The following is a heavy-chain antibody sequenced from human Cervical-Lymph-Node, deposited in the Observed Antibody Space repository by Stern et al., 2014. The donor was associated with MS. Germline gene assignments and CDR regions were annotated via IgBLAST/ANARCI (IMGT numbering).Heavy chain of an antibody. CDR3: ASAHPATRRGYKGMNV. J-gene: IGHJ6*02. Sequence: VQLVESGSEVRKPGSSGNVTCKASGGTFRSFAVNWVRQAPGQGLEWVGGIIPVFGTPTSAQKFQGRITVISDESTNTVYLELSRLTSDDTATYFCASAHPATRRGYKGMNVWGQGTTIAVSS. CDR1: GGTFRSFA. CDR2: IIPVFGTP. D-gene: IGHD2-2*01. V-gene: IGHV1-69*01.